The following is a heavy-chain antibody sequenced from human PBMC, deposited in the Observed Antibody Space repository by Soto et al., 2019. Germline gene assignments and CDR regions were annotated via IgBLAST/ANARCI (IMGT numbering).Heavy chain of an antibody. CDR2: ISSRSSTI. Sequence: EVQLVESGGGLVQPGGSLRLSCAASGFTFSSSSMNWVRQAPGKGLERVSYISSRSSTIYYADSVKGRFTISRDNAKNSLYLQMNSLRAEDTAVYYCASGSYLNWFDPWGQGTLVTVSS. D-gene: IGHD1-26*01. V-gene: IGHV3-48*01. CDR3: ASGSYLNWFDP. J-gene: IGHJ5*02. CDR1: GFTFSSSS.